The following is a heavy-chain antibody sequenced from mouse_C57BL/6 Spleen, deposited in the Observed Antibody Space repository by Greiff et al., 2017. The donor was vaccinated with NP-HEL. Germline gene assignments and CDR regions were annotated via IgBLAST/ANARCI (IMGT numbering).Heavy chain of an antibody. CDR2: IYPSDSET. J-gene: IGHJ4*01. D-gene: IGHD1-1*01. CDR3: ARGIYYGSSGYYAMDY. CDR1: GYTFTSYW. V-gene: IGHV1-61*01. Sequence: VKLQQPGAELVRPGSSVKLSCKASGYTFTSYWMDWVKQRPGQGLEWIGNIYPSDSETHYNQKFKDKATLTVDKSSSTAYMQLSSLTSEDSAVYYCARGIYYGSSGYYAMDYWGQGTSVTVSS.